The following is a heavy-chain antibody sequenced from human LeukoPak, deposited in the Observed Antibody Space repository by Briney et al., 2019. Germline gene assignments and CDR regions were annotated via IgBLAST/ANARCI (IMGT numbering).Heavy chain of an antibody. V-gene: IGHV4-59*08. CDR1: GGSISSYY. CDR2: IYYSGST. Sequence: PSETLSLTCTVSGGSISSYYWSWIRQPPGKGLEWIGYIYYSGSTNYNPSLKSRVTISVDTSKNQFSLKLSSVTAADTAVYYCARHPLPRWGFDYWGQGTLVTVSS. CDR3: ARHPLPRWGFDY. J-gene: IGHJ4*02. D-gene: IGHD1-26*01.